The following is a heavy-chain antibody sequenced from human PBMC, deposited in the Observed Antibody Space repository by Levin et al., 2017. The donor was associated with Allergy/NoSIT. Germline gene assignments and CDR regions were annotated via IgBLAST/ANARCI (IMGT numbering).Heavy chain of an antibody. Sequence: PGGSLRLSCAASGFTFSDYGMTWVRQAPGRGLEWVSTMSGSATETFYADSVKGRFTISRDNSKNTLYLQMDGLRVEDTAVYYCARALLYGGSRGAEYWGQGTLVTVSS. CDR1: GFTFSDYG. CDR3: ARALLYGGSRGAEY. J-gene: IGHJ4*02. D-gene: IGHD1-26*01. V-gene: IGHV3-23*01. CDR2: MSGSATET.